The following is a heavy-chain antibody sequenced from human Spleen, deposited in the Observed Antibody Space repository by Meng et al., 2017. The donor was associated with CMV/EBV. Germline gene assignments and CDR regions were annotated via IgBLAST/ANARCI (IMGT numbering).Heavy chain of an antibody. D-gene: IGHD2/OR15-2a*01. Sequence: QAQRQGSGPGLVKPSETLSLTCTVSGGSISSYYWSWIRQPAGKGLEWIGRIYTSGSTNYNPSLKSRVTMSVDTSKNQFSLKLSSVTAADTAVYYCARDGVRWRYFNWFDPWGQGTLVTVSS. CDR2: IYTSGST. J-gene: IGHJ5*02. CDR3: ARDGVRWRYFNWFDP. V-gene: IGHV4-4*07. CDR1: GGSISSYY.